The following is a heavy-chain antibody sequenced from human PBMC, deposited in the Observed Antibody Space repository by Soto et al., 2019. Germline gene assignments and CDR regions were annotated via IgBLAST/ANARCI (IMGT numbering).Heavy chain of an antibody. CDR2: IGTAGDT. CDR3: ARGLIKDYGDYEGGGGFDY. J-gene: IGHJ4*02. Sequence: EVQLVESGGGLVQPGGSLRLSCAASGFTFSSYDMHWFRQATGKGLEWVSAIGTAGDTYYPGSVKGRFTISRENARNSLYLKMNGLGAGDTAVYYCARGLIKDYGDYEGGGGFDYWGQGTLVTVSS. V-gene: IGHV3-13*01. CDR1: GFTFSSYD. D-gene: IGHD4-17*01.